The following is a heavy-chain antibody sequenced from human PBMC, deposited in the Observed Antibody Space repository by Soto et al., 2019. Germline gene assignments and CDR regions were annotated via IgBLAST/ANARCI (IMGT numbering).Heavy chain of an antibody. J-gene: IGHJ4*02. Sequence: EVHLLESGGGLVQPGGSLRLSCAASGFTFSDYSMSWVRQTPERGLEWVSTLTRGGTSYYADSVQGRFTVSRDNSKNTVSLRMHSLRAEDTALYYCTKRATTVPTPGNYFDSWGQGTLVTVSS. D-gene: IGHD1-1*01. CDR1: GFTFSDYS. CDR3: TKRATTVPTPGNYFDS. V-gene: IGHV3-23*01. CDR2: LTRGGTS.